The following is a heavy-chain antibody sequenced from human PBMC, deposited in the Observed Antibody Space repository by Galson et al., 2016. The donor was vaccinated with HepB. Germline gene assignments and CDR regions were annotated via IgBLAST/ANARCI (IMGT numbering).Heavy chain of an antibody. J-gene: IGHJ4*02. Sequence: SLRLSCAASGFTFNFYAMHWVRQAPGKGLEWVAIISDDGSYKDYADSVKGRFTISRDNSKNTLYLQMDSLRPDDPALYYCTKPTRGGGYSFLIESWGQGTLVTVSS. CDR3: TKPTRGGGYSFLIES. CDR1: GFTFNFYA. CDR2: ISDDGSYK. D-gene: IGHD1-26*01. V-gene: IGHV3-30*18.